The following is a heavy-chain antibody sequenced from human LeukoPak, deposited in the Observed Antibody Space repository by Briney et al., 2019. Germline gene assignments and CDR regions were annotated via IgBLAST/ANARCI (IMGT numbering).Heavy chain of an antibody. CDR1: GGSISSHY. V-gene: IGHV4-59*11. J-gene: IGHJ6*03. Sequence: SETLSLTCTVSGGSISSHYWSWIRQPPGKGLEWIGYIYYSGSTNYNPSLKSRVTISVDTSKNQFSLKLSSVTAADTAVYYCGRGGSSEYYMDVWGKGTTVTVSS. D-gene: IGHD6-6*01. CDR2: IYYSGST. CDR3: GRGGSSEYYMDV.